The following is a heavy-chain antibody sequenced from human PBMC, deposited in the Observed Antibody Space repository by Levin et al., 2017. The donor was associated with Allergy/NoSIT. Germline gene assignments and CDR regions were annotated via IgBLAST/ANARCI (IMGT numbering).Heavy chain of an antibody. J-gene: IGHJ6*02. CDR3: ARTPYEYVWGSFRYWIDV. Sequence: SQTLSLTCTVSGGSISSSSYYWGWIRQPPGKALEWIGIIYYSGNTYYNPSLKSRVTISVDTSKNQFSLKLSSVTAADTALYYCARTPYEYVWGSFRYWIDVWGQGTTVTVSS. CDR1: GGSISSSSYY. V-gene: IGHV4-39*01. CDR2: IYYSGNT. D-gene: IGHD3-16*02.